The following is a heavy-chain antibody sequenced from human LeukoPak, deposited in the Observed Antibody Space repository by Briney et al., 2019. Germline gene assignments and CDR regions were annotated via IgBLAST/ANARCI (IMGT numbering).Heavy chain of an antibody. J-gene: IGHJ4*02. CDR2: ISYDGSNK. Sequence: GGSLRLSCAASGFTFSSYAMHWVRQAPGKGLEWVAVISYDGSNKYYADSVKGRFTISRDNSKNKLYLQMNSLRAEDAAVYYCASDYYDSSGYSEPYDYWGQGTLVTVSS. D-gene: IGHD3-22*01. CDR3: ASDYYDSSGYSEPYDY. CDR1: GFTFSSYA. V-gene: IGHV3-30-3*01.